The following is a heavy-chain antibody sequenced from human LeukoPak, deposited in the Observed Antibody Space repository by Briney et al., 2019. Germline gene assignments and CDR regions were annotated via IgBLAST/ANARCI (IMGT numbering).Heavy chain of an antibody. D-gene: IGHD6-19*01. CDR3: ARQSSGWSPYYYYYMDV. J-gene: IGHJ6*03. Sequence: GESLKISCKGSGYSFTSYWIGWVRQMPGKGLEWMGIIYPGDSDTRYSPSFQGQVTISADKSISTAYLQWSSLKASDTAMYYCARQSSGWSPYYYYYMDVWGKGNPGHRLL. CDR2: IYPGDSDT. CDR1: GYSFTSYW. V-gene: IGHV5-51*01.